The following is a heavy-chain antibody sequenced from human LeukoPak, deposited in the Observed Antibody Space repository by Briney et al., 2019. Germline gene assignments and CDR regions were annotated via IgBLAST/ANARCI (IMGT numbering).Heavy chain of an antibody. D-gene: IGHD2-21*01. V-gene: IGHV3-30*02. CDR1: GFTFSSYG. CDR2: IWYDGSNK. Sequence: GGSLRLSCAASGFTFSSYGMHWVRQAPGKGLEWVAVIWYDGSNKYYADSVKGRFTISRDNSKNTLYLQMSSLRAEDTAVYYCAKEFNRGLPDYWGQGTLVTVPS. CDR3: AKEFNRGLPDY. J-gene: IGHJ4*02.